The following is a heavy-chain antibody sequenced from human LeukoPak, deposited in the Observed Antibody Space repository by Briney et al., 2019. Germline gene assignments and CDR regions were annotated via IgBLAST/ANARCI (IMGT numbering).Heavy chain of an antibody. J-gene: IGHJ4*02. Sequence: PGGSLRLSCAASGFTFSSYGMHWVRQAPGKGLEWVAVISYDGSNKYYADSVKGRFTISRDNSKNTLYLQMSSLRAEDTAVYYCAKEDDFWSGGGTMNWGQGTLVTVSS. CDR1: GFTFSSYG. CDR3: AKEDDFWSGGGTMN. D-gene: IGHD3-3*01. CDR2: ISYDGSNK. V-gene: IGHV3-30*18.